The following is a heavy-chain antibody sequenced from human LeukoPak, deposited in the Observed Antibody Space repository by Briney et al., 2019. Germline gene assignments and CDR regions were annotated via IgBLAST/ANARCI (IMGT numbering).Heavy chain of an antibody. CDR2: IYHSGAT. D-gene: IGHD3-10*01. V-gene: IGHV4-28*01. J-gene: IGHJ4*02. Sequence: PSETLSLTCAVSGYSITSSSWWGWIRQPPGKGLEWIGYIYHSGATYYNPSLQSRVTMSVDTSKNQFSLKLSSVTAVDTAVYYCARRENVYYYFDYWGQGTLVTVSS. CDR1: GYSITSSSW. CDR3: ARRENVYYYFDY.